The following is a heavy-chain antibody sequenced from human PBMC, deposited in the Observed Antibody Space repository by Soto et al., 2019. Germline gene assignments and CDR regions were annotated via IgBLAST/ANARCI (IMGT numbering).Heavy chain of an antibody. CDR3: ARDSFLEWLPAHYYYYGMDV. Sequence: QVQLVQSGAEVKKPGASVKVSCKASGYTFTSYGISWVRQAPGQGLEWMGWISAYNGNTNYAQKLQGRVTMTTDTSTSTAYMELRSLRSDDTAVYYCARDSFLEWLPAHYYYYGMDVWGQGTTVTVSS. V-gene: IGHV1-18*04. CDR1: GYTFTSYG. J-gene: IGHJ6*02. CDR2: ISAYNGNT. D-gene: IGHD3-3*01.